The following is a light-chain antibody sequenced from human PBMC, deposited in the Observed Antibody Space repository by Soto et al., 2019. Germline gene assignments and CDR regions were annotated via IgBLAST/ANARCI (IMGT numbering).Light chain of an antibody. CDR1: QGISSY. J-gene: IGKJ5*01. Sequence: DIQLTPSPSFLSASVGDRVTITCRASQGISSYLAWYQQKPGNAPKLLIYAASTLQSGVPSRFSGSGSGTEFTLTISSLQPEDFATYYCQQLNSYPITFGQGTRLEIK. CDR2: AAS. V-gene: IGKV1-9*01. CDR3: QQLNSYPIT.